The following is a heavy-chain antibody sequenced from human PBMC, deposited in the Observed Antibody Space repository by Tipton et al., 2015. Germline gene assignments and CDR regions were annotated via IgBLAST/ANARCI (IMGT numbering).Heavy chain of an antibody. CDR2: IIPMLDIT. J-gene: IGHJ5*01. CDR3: ARGILGDCGDKCYDTRAYFDF. V-gene: IGHV1-69*01. Sequence: QLVQSGAEVKKPGSSVKVSCKASGGTLNTYGINWVRQAPGQGLQWMGEIIPMLDITNYADNFRDRVTIAADESSNTVYMEMSRLTSADTAVYYCARGILGDCGDKCYDTRAYFDFWGQGSLVTVSS. CDR1: GGTLNTYG. D-gene: IGHD2-21*01.